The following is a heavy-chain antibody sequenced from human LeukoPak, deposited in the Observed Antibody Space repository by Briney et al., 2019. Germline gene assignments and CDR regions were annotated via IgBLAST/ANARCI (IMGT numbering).Heavy chain of an antibody. CDR3: ARDLRYDFWSGYKDV. V-gene: IGHV1-18*01. D-gene: IGHD3-3*01. Sequence: SVKVSCKASGYTFTSYGISWVRQAPGQGLEWMGWISAYNGNTNYAQKLQGRVTMTTDTSTSTAYMELRSLRSDDTAVYYCARDLRYDFWSGYKDVWGRGTTVTVSS. CDR2: ISAYNGNT. J-gene: IGHJ6*02. CDR1: GYTFTSYG.